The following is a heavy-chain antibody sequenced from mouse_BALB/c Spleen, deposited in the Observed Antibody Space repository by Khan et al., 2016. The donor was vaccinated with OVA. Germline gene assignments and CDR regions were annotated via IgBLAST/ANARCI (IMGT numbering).Heavy chain of an antibody. CDR1: GYSITNDYA. D-gene: IGHD1-1*02. CDR3: AGGRLLLWYLDYVDY. Sequence: QLQQSGPGLLKPSQSLSFTCTVTGYSITNDYARNWIRQLPGNKLEWMAYIAYSGSTTYNPSLRSRISITRDTSKNQSYLQLNSVTTEDTATYSCAGGRLLLWYLDYVDYWGQGTTLTVSS. CDR2: IAYSGST. J-gene: IGHJ2*01. V-gene: IGHV3-2*02.